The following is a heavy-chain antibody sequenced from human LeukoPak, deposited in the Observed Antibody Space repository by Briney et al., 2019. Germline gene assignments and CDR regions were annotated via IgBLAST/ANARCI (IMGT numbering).Heavy chain of an antibody. CDR3: ARRADRAGPGIAFDY. J-gene: IGHJ4*02. V-gene: IGHV2-70*17. CDR1: GFSLSTSGVS. Sequence: ESGPTLVKPTQTLKLTCIFSGFSLSTSGVSVSWIRQPPGKALDWLARIDWDDDKFYSTSLKTRLTISKDTSKNQVVLTMTNMAPVDTAMYYCARRADRAGPGIAFDYWGQGILVTVSS. D-gene: IGHD1-14*01. CDR2: IDWDDDK.